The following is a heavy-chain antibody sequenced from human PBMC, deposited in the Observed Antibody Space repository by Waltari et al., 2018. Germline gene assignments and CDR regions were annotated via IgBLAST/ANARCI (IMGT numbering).Heavy chain of an antibody. CDR2: IGSGGET. J-gene: IGHJ4*02. D-gene: IGHD6-13*01. CDR3: AKDLYWWTAADY. V-gene: IGHV3-23*01. Sequence: EVQLLESGGGLIQPGGSLRLFCAASGFVFGTNAISWVRQSPGEGLEWVSGIGSGGETHYTDSVKGRFTISRDNSKSSLYLQMNSLRAEDTAVYYCAKDLYWWTAADYWGQGILVTVSS. CDR1: GFVFGTNA.